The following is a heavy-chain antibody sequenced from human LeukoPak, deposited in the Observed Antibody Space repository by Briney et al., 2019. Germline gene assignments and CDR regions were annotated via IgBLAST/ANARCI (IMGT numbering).Heavy chain of an antibody. D-gene: IGHD2-2*01. CDR2: IKTKTDGWTT. CDR3: TSRVVTTNDY. CDR1: GFTFSSYG. V-gene: IGHV3-15*01. J-gene: IGHJ4*02. Sequence: GGSLRLSCAASGFTFSSYGMNWVRQTPGEGLEWVGRIKTKTDGWTTEYAAPVKGRFTISRDDSKNMLYLQMNSLKSEDTAVYYCTSRVVTTNDYWGQGTLVTVSS.